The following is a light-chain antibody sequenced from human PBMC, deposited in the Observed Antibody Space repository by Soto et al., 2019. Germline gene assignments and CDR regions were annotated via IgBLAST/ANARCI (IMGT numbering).Light chain of an antibody. CDR2: EGN. J-gene: IGLJ2*01. V-gene: IGLV2-23*03. CDR3: CSFAGGATFV. Sequence: QSVLTQPASVSGSPGQSITISCTGTSNDVGGYNLVSWYQQHPGKVPKLIIYEGNKRPSGVSDRFSGSKSGNTASLTISALQAEGEADYSCCSFAGGATFVFGGGTQLTVL. CDR1: SNDVGGYNL.